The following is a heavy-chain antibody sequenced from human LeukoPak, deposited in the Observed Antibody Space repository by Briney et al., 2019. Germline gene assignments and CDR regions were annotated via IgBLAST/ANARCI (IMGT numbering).Heavy chain of an antibody. V-gene: IGHV1-69*05. D-gene: IGHD3-10*01. CDR3: ARDQWFGELMGSNWFDP. CDR2: IIPIFGTA. CDR1: GGTFSSYA. Sequence: SVKVSCKASGGTFSSYAISWVRQAPGQGLEWMGGIIPIFGTANYAQKFQGRVTITTDESTSTACMELSSLRSEDTAVYYCARDQWFGELMGSNWFDPWGQGTLVTVSS. J-gene: IGHJ5*02.